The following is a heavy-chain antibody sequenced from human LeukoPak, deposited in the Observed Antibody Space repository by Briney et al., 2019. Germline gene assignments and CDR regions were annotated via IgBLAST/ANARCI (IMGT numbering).Heavy chain of an antibody. Sequence: TGGSLRLSCAASGFTFDDYAMHWVRQAPGKGLEWVSGISWNSGSIGYADSVKGRFTISRDNSKNTLYLQMNSLRAEDTAVYYCARDLRHFDYWGQGTLVTVSS. CDR3: ARDLRHFDY. CDR2: ISWNSGSI. J-gene: IGHJ4*02. CDR1: GFTFDDYA. V-gene: IGHV3-9*01.